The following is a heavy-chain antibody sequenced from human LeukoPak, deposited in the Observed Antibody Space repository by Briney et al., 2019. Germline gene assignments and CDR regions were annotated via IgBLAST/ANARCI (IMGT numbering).Heavy chain of an antibody. J-gene: IGHJ4*02. Sequence: GESLKICCKASGYSFNNFWIAWVRQMPGKGLEWMAIIYPGDSDTRYGPSFQGQVTISADKSINTAYLQWSSLKASDTAMYYCARQLYYDNTGFLDYWGQGTLVTVSS. D-gene: IGHD3-22*01. CDR2: IYPGDSDT. CDR3: ARQLYYDNTGFLDY. V-gene: IGHV5-51*01. CDR1: GYSFNNFW.